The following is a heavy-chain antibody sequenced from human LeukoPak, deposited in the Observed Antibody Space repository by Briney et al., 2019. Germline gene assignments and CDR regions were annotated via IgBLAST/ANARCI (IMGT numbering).Heavy chain of an antibody. CDR2: INQDGSPK. CDR3: ARGTDYGDRVDFLVS. V-gene: IGHV3-7*01. D-gene: IGHD4-17*01. J-gene: IGHJ4*02. Sequence: GGSLRLFCAASGFTFSMHWMTWATHPPGKGRVGGTSINQDGSPKFYADSVKGRFAVYRDDASTSLFLQMDSLSADDTAVYYCARGTDYGDRVDFLVSWGQGTQVTVSS. CDR1: GFTFSMHW.